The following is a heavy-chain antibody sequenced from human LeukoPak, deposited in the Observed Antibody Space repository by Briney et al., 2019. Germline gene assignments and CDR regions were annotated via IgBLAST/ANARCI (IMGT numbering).Heavy chain of an antibody. CDR1: GYTFTSYG. Sequence: ASVKVSCKASGYTFTSYGISWVRQAPGQGLEWMGWISAYNGNTNYAQKLQGRVTMTTDTSTSTAYMELRSLRSDDTAVYYCAIYYDSSGLRPFDYWGQGTLLTVSS. CDR2: ISAYNGNT. V-gene: IGHV1-18*01. CDR3: AIYYDSSGLRPFDY. J-gene: IGHJ4*02. D-gene: IGHD3-22*01.